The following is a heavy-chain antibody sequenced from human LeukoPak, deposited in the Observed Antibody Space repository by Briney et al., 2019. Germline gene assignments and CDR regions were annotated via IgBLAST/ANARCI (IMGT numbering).Heavy chain of an antibody. J-gene: IGHJ6*02. V-gene: IGHV3-15*01. Sequence: GGSLRLSCAASGFTFSNAWMNWVRQAPGKGLEWVGRIKRKTEAETTDYAASVKGRFIISRDDSKNTLYLQMNSLKAEDTAVYYCSADLGEADGGYHYGLDVWGQGTTVTVSS. CDR3: SADLGEADGGYHYGLDV. CDR1: GFTFSNAW. CDR2: IKRKTEAETT. D-gene: IGHD4-17*01.